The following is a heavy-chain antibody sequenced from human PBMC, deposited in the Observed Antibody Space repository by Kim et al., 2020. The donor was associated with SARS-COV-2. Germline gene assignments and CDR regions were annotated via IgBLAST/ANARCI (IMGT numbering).Heavy chain of an antibody. V-gene: IGHV3-30*07. J-gene: IGHJ4*02. D-gene: IGHD3-10*01. Sequence: SVKGRFTISRDNSKNTLYLQMNSLRAEDTAVYYCAREEGLYYYGSGSYDYWGQGTLVTVSS. CDR3: AREEGLYYYGSGSYDY.